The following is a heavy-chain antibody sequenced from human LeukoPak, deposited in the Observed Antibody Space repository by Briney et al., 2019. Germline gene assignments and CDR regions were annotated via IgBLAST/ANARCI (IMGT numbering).Heavy chain of an antibody. Sequence: GRSLRLSCVASGFTFSSYSMQWVRQTPGKGLEWVGILSYDGTNTYYGESVKGRFTISRDNSKNTLYLQMNSLRAEDTAVYYCATRGGLGSGWSFDYWGQGTLVTVSS. CDR3: ATRGGLGSGWSFDY. J-gene: IGHJ4*02. D-gene: IGHD6-19*01. V-gene: IGHV3-30*03. CDR1: GFTFSSYS. CDR2: LSYDGTNT.